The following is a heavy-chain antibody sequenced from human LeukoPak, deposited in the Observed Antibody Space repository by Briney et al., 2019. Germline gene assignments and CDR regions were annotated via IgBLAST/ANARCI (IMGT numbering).Heavy chain of an antibody. V-gene: IGHV3-23*01. D-gene: IGHD6-13*01. CDR2: ISGSGGAT. CDR3: ARDRSDSDTWYAGSH. CDR1: GFTFSSYA. J-gene: IGHJ4*02. Sequence: PGGSLRLSCAASGFTFSSYAMAWVRQAPGKGLEWVSGISGSGGATYYADFVKGRFTISRDNSKNTLYVQMNSLGAEDTAIYYCARDRSDSDTWYAGSHWGQGTLVTVSS.